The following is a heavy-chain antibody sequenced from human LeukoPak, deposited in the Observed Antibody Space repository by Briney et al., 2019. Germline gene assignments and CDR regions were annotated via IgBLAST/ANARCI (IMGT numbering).Heavy chain of an antibody. CDR2: IFPDASDT. Sequence: GESLQISFQVSGYRFSNYWIGWVRQMPGKGLEGMGGIFPDASDTRYGPTFQGQVTISADKSISTAYLHWSSLKASDTAMYYCARHQAGGGIYFFDSWGQGTLVTVSS. CDR3: ARHQAGGGIYFFDS. V-gene: IGHV5-51*01. CDR1: GYRFSNYW. J-gene: IGHJ5*01. D-gene: IGHD1-26*01.